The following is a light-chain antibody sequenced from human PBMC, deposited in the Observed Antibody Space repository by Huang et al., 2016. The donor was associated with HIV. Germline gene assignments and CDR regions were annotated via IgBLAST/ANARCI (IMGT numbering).Light chain of an antibody. V-gene: IGKV3-11*01. Sequence: EIVLTQSPATLSLSPGERATLSCRASQGLANYLAWYQQKPGQAPRLLIYDAFNRATGIPARFSGSGSGTDFTLTISSLEPEDFAVYYCQQRGNWQLTFGGGTKVEIK. CDR3: QQRGNWQLT. CDR2: DAF. J-gene: IGKJ4*01. CDR1: QGLANY.